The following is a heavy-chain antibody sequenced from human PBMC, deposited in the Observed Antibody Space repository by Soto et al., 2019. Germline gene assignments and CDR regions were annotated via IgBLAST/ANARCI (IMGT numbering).Heavy chain of an antibody. CDR1: GFTVSSYS. CDR2: ISSSSSYI. J-gene: IGHJ5*02. Sequence: GGSLRLSGAASGFTVSSYSMNWVRQAPGKGLEWVSSISSSSSYIYYADSVKGRFTISRDNAKNSLYLQMNSLRAKDTAVYYCAREGYSSPSLFDPWGQGTLVTVSS. D-gene: IGHD6-13*01. CDR3: AREGYSSPSLFDP. V-gene: IGHV3-21*01.